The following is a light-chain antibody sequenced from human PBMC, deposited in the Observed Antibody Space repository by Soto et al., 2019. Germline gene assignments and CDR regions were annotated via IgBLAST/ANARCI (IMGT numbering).Light chain of an antibody. V-gene: IGKV3-20*01. CDR2: GAS. J-gene: IGKJ5*01. CDR1: QSVRSNY. CDR3: QQYGTSAPLT. Sequence: EIVLTQSPGTLSLSPGERATLSCRARQSVRSNYLAWYQQKPDQAPSLLIYGASSRATGIPDRFSGSGYGTDFTITISRLEPEDFVMYYCQQYGTSAPLTFGQGTRVEIE.